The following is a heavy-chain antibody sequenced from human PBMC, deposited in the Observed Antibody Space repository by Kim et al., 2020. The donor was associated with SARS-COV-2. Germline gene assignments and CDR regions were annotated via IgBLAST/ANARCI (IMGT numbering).Heavy chain of an antibody. D-gene: IGHD5-12*01. V-gene: IGHV3-9*01. CDR1: GFTFDDYA. CDR3: AKDIVEMATIWDAFDI. Sequence: GGSLRLSCAASGFTFDDYAMHWVRQAPGKGLEWVSGISWNGGSIGYADSVKGRFTISRDNAKNSLYLQMNSLRAEDTALYYCAKDIVEMATIWDAFDIWGQGKMVTVSS. CDR2: ISWNGGSI. J-gene: IGHJ3*02.